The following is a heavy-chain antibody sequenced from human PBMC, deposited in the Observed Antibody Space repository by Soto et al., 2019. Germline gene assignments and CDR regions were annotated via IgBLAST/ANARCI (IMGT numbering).Heavy chain of an antibody. CDR2: ISAYNGNT. CDR1: GYTFTSYG. CDR3: ARDPNYDILTGYYDGMDV. Sequence: ASVKVSCKASGYTFTSYGIRWVRQAPGQGLEWMGWISAYNGNTNYAQKLQGRVTMTTDTSTSTAYMELRSLRSDDTAVYYCARDPNYDILTGYYDGMDVWGQGTTVTVSS. J-gene: IGHJ6*02. D-gene: IGHD3-9*01. V-gene: IGHV1-18*01.